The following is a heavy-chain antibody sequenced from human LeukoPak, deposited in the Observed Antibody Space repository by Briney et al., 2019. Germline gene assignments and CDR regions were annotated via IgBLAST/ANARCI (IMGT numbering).Heavy chain of an antibody. CDR2: ISGSGGST. J-gene: IGHJ4*02. CDR3: AKSPPYCGGDCYLDY. Sequence: GGSLRLSCAASGFTFSSYVTSWVRRAPGEGLEWVSSISGSGGSTYFADSVKGRFTISRDNSRNTLYLQMNSLRAEDTAVYYCAKSPPYCGGDCYLDYWGQGALVTVSS. CDR1: GFTFSSYV. D-gene: IGHD2-21*01. V-gene: IGHV3-23*01.